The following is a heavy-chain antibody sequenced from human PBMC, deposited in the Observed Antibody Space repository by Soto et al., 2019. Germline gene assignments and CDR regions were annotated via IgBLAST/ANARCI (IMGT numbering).Heavy chain of an antibody. CDR1: GFTFSSYS. CDR2: ISSSSSYI. Sequence: AGGSLRLSCAASGFTFSSYSMNWVRQAPGKGLEWVSSISSSSSYIYYADSVKGRFTISRDNAKNSLYLQMNSLRAEDTAVYYCATQFMYYDSSGPHSPYYYGMDVWGQGTTVTVSS. D-gene: IGHD3-22*01. V-gene: IGHV3-21*01. J-gene: IGHJ6*02. CDR3: ATQFMYYDSSGPHSPYYYGMDV.